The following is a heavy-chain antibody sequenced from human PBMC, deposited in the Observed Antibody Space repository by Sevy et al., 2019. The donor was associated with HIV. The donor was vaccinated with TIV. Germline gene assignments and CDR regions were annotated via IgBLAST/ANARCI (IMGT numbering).Heavy chain of an antibody. CDR3: AREGCTRPHDH. D-gene: IGHD2-8*01. CDR1: GFNFNIYS. V-gene: IGHV3-23*01. Sequence: GGSLRLSCVASGFNFNIYSMSWVRQAPGKGLEWVSTLSFGCGRIDHADSVQGRFTMSRDDSKKTVYLEMNSLRAEDSAVYYCAREGCTRPHDHWGQGTLVTVSS. CDR2: LSFGCGRI. J-gene: IGHJ4*02.